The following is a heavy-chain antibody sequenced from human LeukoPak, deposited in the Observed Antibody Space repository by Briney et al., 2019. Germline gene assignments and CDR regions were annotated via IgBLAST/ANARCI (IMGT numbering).Heavy chain of an antibody. CDR1: GFTFSNAW. D-gene: IGHD3-10*01. J-gene: IGHJ4*02. CDR2: IKSKTDGCTT. Sequence: GGSLRLSCAASGFTFSNAWMSWVRQAPGKGLEWVGRIKSKTDGCTTDYPAPVKGRFTISRDDSKNTLYLQMNSLKTEDTAVYYCTPHFLGGYWGQGTLVTVSS. CDR3: TPHFLGGY. V-gene: IGHV3-15*01.